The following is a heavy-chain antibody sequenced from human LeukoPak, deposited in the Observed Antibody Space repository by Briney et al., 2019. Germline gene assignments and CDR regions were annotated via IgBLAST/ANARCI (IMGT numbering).Heavy chain of an antibody. D-gene: IGHD3-22*01. CDR3: ARDHYDRSGYYLGY. J-gene: IGHJ4*02. Sequence: ASVKVSCQASGYSFTSYGISWVRQAPGQGLEWMGWVSAYNCNTNYAQNFQGRVTMTTDTSTSTAYMELRSLRSDDTAVYYCARDHYDRSGYYLGYWGQGTLVTVSS. CDR1: GYSFTSYG. V-gene: IGHV1-18*01. CDR2: VSAYNCNT.